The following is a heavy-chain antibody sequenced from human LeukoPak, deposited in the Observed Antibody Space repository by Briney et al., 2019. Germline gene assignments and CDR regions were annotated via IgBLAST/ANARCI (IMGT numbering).Heavy chain of an antibody. V-gene: IGHV3-13*01. D-gene: IGHD5/OR15-5a*01. CDR2: IGIGDDT. Sequence: GGSLRLSCAASGFTFRDYDMHWVRQTPGRGLEWVSAIGIGDDTHYPDSVKGRFTISRENAKNSLYLQMSSLRDGDTAMYYCVRGGIRVSGIDAFDIWGHGTMVAVSS. CDR1: GFTFRDYD. J-gene: IGHJ3*02. CDR3: VRGGIRVSGIDAFDI.